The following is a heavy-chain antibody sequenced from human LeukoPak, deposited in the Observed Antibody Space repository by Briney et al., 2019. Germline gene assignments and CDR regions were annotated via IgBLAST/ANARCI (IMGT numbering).Heavy chain of an antibody. CDR2: IYPGDSDT. CDR3: ARQAVAGTHYYYYYMDV. J-gene: IGHJ6*03. CDR1: GYSFTSYW. D-gene: IGHD6-19*01. Sequence: GESLKISCKGSGYSFTSYWIGWVRQMPGKGLEWMGIIYPGDSDTRYSPSFQGQVTISADKSISTAYLQWSSLKASDTAMYYCARQAVAGTHYYYYYMDVCGKGTTVTVSS. V-gene: IGHV5-51*01.